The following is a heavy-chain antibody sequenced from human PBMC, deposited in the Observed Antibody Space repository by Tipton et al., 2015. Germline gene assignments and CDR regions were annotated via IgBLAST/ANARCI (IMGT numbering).Heavy chain of an antibody. J-gene: IGHJ4*02. CDR3: ARDYGSGWYGALDY. CDR2: IWYDGSNK. CDR1: EFTFSSFG. Sequence: RSLRLSCAASEFTFSSFGMHWVRQAPGKGLEWVAVIWYDGSNKYYANSVKGRFTISRDNSKNTLYLQMNSLRAEDTAVYYCARDYGSGWYGALDYWGQGTLVTVSS. D-gene: IGHD6-19*01. V-gene: IGHV3-33*01.